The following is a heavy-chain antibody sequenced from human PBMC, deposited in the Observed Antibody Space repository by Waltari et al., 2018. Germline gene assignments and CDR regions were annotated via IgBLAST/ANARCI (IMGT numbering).Heavy chain of an antibody. V-gene: IGHV3-48*01. Sequence: VQLVEFGGGLVQPGESLRLSSAASGLTLGTYNVNWVRQAPGKGLEWVSYISSSTTTYYADYGKCRFTISRDNAKNSLYLQMNSLRAEDTALYYCARGRDGYIQDVFDIWGQGTMVSVSS. CDR2: ISSSTTT. D-gene: IGHD5-12*01. CDR3: ARGRDGYIQDVFDI. J-gene: IGHJ3*02. CDR1: GLTLGTYN.